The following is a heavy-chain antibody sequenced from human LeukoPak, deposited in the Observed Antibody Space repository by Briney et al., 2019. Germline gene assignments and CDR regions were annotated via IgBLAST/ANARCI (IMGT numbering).Heavy chain of an antibody. V-gene: IGHV3-23*01. CDR2: ISGSGGST. CDR1: GFTFSSYR. Sequence: GGSLRLSCVASGFTFSSYRMSWVRQAPGKGLEWVSDISGSGGSTYYADSVKGWFTISRDKSKNTLYLQMNSLRVDDTAVYYCAKVIGEQWLASLDYWGQGTLVTVSS. D-gene: IGHD6-19*01. CDR3: AKVIGEQWLASLDY. J-gene: IGHJ4*02.